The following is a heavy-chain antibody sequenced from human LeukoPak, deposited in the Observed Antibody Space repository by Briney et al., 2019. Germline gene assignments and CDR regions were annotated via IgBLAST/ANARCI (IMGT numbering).Heavy chain of an antibody. J-gene: IGHJ6*02. Sequence: PGGSLRLSCAASGLTFSDYYMNWIRQAPGKGLEWISYIVGSGSTIYYADSVKGRFSISRDNAKNSLYLQVNSLRADDTAVYYCARGGLWLTDGMDVWGQGTTVTVSS. V-gene: IGHV3-11*01. D-gene: IGHD3-10*01. CDR1: GLTFSDYY. CDR3: ARGGLWLTDGMDV. CDR2: IVGSGSTI.